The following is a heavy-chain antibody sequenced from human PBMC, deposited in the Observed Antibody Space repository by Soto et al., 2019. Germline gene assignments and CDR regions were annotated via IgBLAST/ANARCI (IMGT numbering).Heavy chain of an antibody. D-gene: IGHD6-6*01. CDR1: GYTFTSYD. CDR3: ARGLPIIAARPKWFDP. V-gene: IGHV1-8*01. Sequence: QVQLVQSGAEVKKPGASVKVSCKASGYTFTSYDINWVRQATGQGLEWMGWMKPNSGNTGYAQKFQGRVTMTRNTSISTAYMELSSLRSEDTAVYYCARGLPIIAARPKWFDPWGQGTLVTVSS. J-gene: IGHJ5*02. CDR2: MKPNSGNT.